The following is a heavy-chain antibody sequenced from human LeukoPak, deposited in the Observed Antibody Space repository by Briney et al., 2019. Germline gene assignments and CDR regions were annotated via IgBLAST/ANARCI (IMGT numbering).Heavy chain of an antibody. CDR1: GVTFSRYA. V-gene: IGHV3-23*01. Sequence: PGGSLRLSCAASGVTFSRYAMRWVRQAPGQGLEWVSAISGSGGRPYYADSVKGGFSISRDNSNNRLYLQMHSLRAEDTAVYYCAKRSSDYYDSSGYYSDFDFWGQGTLVTVSS. D-gene: IGHD3-22*01. CDR2: ISGSGGRP. J-gene: IGHJ4*02. CDR3: AKRSSDYYDSSGYYSDFDF.